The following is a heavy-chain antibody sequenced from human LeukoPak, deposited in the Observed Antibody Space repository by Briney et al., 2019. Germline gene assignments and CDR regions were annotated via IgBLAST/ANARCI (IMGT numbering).Heavy chain of an antibody. CDR1: GGSFSGYY. D-gene: IGHD3-16*02. V-gene: IGHV4-34*01. CDR2: INHSGST. CDR3: ARGTNPYDYVWGSYRVFDY. J-gene: IGHJ4*02. Sequence: SETLSPTCAVSGGSFSGYYWSWIRQPPGKGLEWIGEINHSGSTNYNPSLKSRVTISVDTSKNQFSLKLSSVTAADTAVYYCARGTNPYDYVWGSYRVFDYWGQGTLVTVSS.